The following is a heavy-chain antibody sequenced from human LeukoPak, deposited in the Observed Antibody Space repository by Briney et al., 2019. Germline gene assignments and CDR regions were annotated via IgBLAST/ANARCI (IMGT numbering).Heavy chain of an antibody. CDR1: GFTISNNY. CDR2: IYSGGST. CDR3: ASTITIFGASGFDY. J-gene: IGHJ4*02. V-gene: IGHV3-53*01. D-gene: IGHD3-3*01. Sequence: PGGSLRLSCAASGFTISNNYMSWVRQAPGKGLEWVSIIYSGGSTYYADSVKGRFIISRDNAKNTLYLQMNSLRAEDTAVYYCASTITIFGASGFDYWGQGTLVTVSS.